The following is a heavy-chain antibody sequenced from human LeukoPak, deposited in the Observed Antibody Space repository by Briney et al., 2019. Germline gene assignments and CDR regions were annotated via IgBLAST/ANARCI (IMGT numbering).Heavy chain of an antibody. Sequence: GGSLRLSCSASGFTFSTYAMHWVRQAPGKGLEYVSGISSNGGRTDYADSVKGRFTISRDNSKNTLYLQMSSLRAEDTAVYYCVKGISMIAKLPLDYWGQGALVTVSS. CDR2: ISSNGGRT. CDR1: GFTFSTYA. D-gene: IGHD3-22*01. J-gene: IGHJ4*02. V-gene: IGHV3-64D*09. CDR3: VKGISMIAKLPLDY.